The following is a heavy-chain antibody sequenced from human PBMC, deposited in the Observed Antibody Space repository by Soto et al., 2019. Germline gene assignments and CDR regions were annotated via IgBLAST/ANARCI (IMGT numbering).Heavy chain of an antibody. Sequence: SVKVSCKASGGTFSSYAISWVRQAPGQGLEWMGGIIPMFGTANYGQKFQGRVTNTADESTSTAYMELNSLRSEDTAVYYCARDRGDCSGGSCADYYYGMDVWGQGTTVTVSS. CDR1: GGTFSSYA. CDR2: IIPMFGTA. CDR3: ARDRGDCSGGSCADYYYGMDV. D-gene: IGHD2-15*01. V-gene: IGHV1-69*13. J-gene: IGHJ6*02.